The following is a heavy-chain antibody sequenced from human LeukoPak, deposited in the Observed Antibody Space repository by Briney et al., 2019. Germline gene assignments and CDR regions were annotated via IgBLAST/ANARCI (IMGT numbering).Heavy chain of an antibody. Sequence: GGSLRLSCEASGFSLSSDFISWIRQAPGKGLEWISYITNTGRSTNYADAVKGRFTIPRDNGKQSVYLEMTDLRAEDTAVYYCAREASGNYHVFDSWGQGTLVIVSS. V-gene: IGHV3-11*04. D-gene: IGHD6-25*01. CDR1: GFSLSSDF. CDR3: AREASGNYHVFDS. CDR2: ITNTGRST. J-gene: IGHJ4*02.